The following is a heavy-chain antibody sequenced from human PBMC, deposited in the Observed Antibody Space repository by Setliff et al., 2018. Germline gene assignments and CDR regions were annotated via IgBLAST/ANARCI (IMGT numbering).Heavy chain of an antibody. CDR1: GYPFTNYG. CDR3: ARDTHQWDLLYFDS. Sequence: GASVKVSCKASGYPFTNYGITWVRQAPGQGLEWLGWISTYNVNTTYAQKLQDRVTLTKDTSTNTKYMELRSLRSDDTAMYYCARDTHQWDLLYFDSRGQGTLVTVSS. V-gene: IGHV1-18*01. J-gene: IGHJ4*02. D-gene: IGHD1-26*01. CDR2: ISTYNVNT.